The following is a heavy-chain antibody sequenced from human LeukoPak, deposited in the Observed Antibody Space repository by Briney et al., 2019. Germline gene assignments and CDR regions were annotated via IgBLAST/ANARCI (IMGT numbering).Heavy chain of an antibody. D-gene: IGHD3-16*02. CDR1: GFTFSSYA. CDR2: ISGSGGST. V-gene: IGHV3-23*01. CDR3: AKVSYGYVWGSYRPRTYYFDY. Sequence: PGGSLRLSCAASGFTFSSYAMSWVRQAPGKGLEWVSAISGSGGSTYYADSVKGRFTISRDNSKNTLYLQMNSLRAEDTAVYYCAKVSYGYVWGSYRPRTYYFDYWGQGTLVTVSS. J-gene: IGHJ4*02.